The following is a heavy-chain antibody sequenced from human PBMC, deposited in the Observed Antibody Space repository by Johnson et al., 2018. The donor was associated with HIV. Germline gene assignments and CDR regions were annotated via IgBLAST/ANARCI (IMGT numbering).Heavy chain of an antibody. J-gene: IGHJ3*02. Sequence: VQLVESGGGLVKPGGSLRLSCAASGFTFSSYWMHWVRQAPGKGLVWVSRINSDGSSTSYADSVKGRFTISSDNAKNTLYLQMNSRRADDTAVYYCARVALPAPDVGAFDIWGQGTMVTVSS. CDR1: GFTFSSYW. CDR3: ARVALPAPDVGAFDI. CDR2: INSDGSST. V-gene: IGHV3-74*02. D-gene: IGHD1-14*01.